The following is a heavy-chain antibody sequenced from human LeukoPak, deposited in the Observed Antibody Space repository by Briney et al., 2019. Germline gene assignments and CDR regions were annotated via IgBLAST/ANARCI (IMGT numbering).Heavy chain of an antibody. CDR3: TRIGIAIIGTAPVDY. Sequence: GGSLRLSCATSGFTFGDYAMSWVRQAPGKGLEWVGFIRSKTYGGAADYAASVKGRFTLYREDSKSIAYLQMNSLKIEDTAMYFCTRIGIAIIGTAPVDYWGRGTLVTVSS. CDR1: GFTFGDYA. CDR2: IRSKTYGGAA. V-gene: IGHV3-49*04. J-gene: IGHJ4*02. D-gene: IGHD2-21*01.